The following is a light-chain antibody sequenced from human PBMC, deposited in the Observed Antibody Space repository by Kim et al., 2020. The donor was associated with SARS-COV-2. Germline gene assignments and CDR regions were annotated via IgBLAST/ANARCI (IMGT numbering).Light chain of an antibody. J-gene: IGKJ1*01. CDR2: GAS. V-gene: IGKV3-15*01. CDR3: QQYNSWPRT. Sequence: VSPGERATPACRASQSVSSNLAWYQQKPGQVPRLLIYGASTRATGIPARFSGSGSGTEFILTISSLQSEDFAVYYCQQYNSWPRTFGQGTKVDIK. CDR1: QSVSSN.